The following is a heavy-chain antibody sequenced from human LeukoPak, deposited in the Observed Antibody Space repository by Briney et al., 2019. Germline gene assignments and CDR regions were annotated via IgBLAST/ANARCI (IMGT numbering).Heavy chain of an antibody. CDR1: GFTFSDYY. Sequence: GGSLRLSCAASGFTFSDYYMSWIRQAPGKGLEWVSYICSSSSYTNYADSVKGRFTISRDNAKNSLYLQMNSLRAEDTAVYYCARNCDSSGYYYDADAFDIWGQGTMVTVSS. CDR3: ARNCDSSGYYYDADAFDI. J-gene: IGHJ3*02. D-gene: IGHD3-22*01. CDR2: ICSSSSYT. V-gene: IGHV3-11*06.